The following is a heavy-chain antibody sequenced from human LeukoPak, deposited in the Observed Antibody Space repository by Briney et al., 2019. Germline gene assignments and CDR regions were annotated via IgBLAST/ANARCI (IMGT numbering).Heavy chain of an antibody. CDR1: GGSISSYY. D-gene: IGHD3-22*01. CDR2: IYYSGST. Sequence: PSETLSLTCTVSGGSISSYYWSWIRQPPGKGLGWIGYIYYSGSTNYNPSLKSRVTISVDTSKNQFSLKLSSVTAADTAVYYCARGSWYYYDSSVEFFDYWGQGTLVTVSS. V-gene: IGHV4-59*01. J-gene: IGHJ4*02. CDR3: ARGSWYYYDSSVEFFDY.